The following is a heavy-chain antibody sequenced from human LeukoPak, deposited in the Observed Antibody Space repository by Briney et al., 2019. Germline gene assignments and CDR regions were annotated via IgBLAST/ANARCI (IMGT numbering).Heavy chain of an antibody. V-gene: IGHV1-46*01. CDR2: INPSGGST. CDR3: AKGPVVRGVTLILKTGEKGALDY. CDR1: GYTLTSYY. Sequence: GASVKVSCKASGYTLTSYYMHWVRQAPGQGLEWMGIINPSGGSTSYAQKFQGRVTMTRDMSTSTVYMELSSLRPEDTAVYYCAKGPVVRGVTLILKTGEKGALDYWGQGTLVTVSS. D-gene: IGHD3-10*01. J-gene: IGHJ4*02.